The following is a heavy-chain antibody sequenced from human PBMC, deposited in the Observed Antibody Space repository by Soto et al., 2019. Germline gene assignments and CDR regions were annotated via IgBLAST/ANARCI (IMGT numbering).Heavy chain of an antibody. D-gene: IGHD6-19*01. CDR2: IYYSGST. CDR1: GGSISSGGYY. V-gene: IGHV4-31*03. J-gene: IGHJ6*02. CDR3: ARARTYSSLSTGGLHYYGMDV. Sequence: QVQLQESGPGLVKPSQTLSLTCTVSGGSISSGGYYWSWIRQHPGKGLEWIGYIYYSGSTYYNPSLKSRVTISVDTSKNQFSLKLSSVTAADTAVYYCARARTYSSLSTGGLHYYGMDVWGQGTTVTVSS.